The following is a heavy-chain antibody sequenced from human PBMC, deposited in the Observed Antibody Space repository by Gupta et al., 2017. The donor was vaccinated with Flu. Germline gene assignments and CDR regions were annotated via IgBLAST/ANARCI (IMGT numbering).Heavy chain of an antibody. D-gene: IGHD1-26*01. CDR1: GGSISGSH. V-gene: IGHV4-59*01. Sequence: QVQLPESGPGLVKPSETLSLSCTVSGGSISGSHCNWIRQPPGKGLEWIGFIGYNGRTKYNPSLESRVTISADTSKNQFSLSMTSVTAADTAVYYCTKAREDDWYFDRWGRGTLVTVSS. CDR2: IGYNGRT. CDR3: TKAREDDWYFDR. J-gene: IGHJ2*01.